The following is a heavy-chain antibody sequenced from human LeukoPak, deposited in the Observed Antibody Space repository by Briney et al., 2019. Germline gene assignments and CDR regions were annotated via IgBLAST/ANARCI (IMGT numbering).Heavy chain of an antibody. V-gene: IGHV4-59*01. D-gene: IGHD3-22*01. J-gene: IGHJ4*02. CDR2: ISYSGST. CDR3: ATYYYDSSGYYHFDY. CDR1: GGSISSYY. Sequence: SETLSPTCTVSGGSISSYYWSWIRQPPGKGLEWIGYISYSGSTNYNPSLKSRVTISVDTSKNQFSLRLSSVTAADTAVYYCATYYYDSSGYYHFDYWGQGTLVTVSS.